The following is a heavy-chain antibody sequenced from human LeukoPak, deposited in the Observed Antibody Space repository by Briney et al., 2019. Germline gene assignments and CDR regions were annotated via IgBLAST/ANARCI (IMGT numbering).Heavy chain of an antibody. CDR3: ARERRGARGSVRYFDY. Sequence: PGGSLRLPCAASGFTVSSNYRSWVRQAPGKGLEWVSVIYSGGSTYYADSVKGRFTISRDNSKNTLYLQMNSLRAEDTAVYYCARERRGARGSVRYFDYWGQGTLVTVSS. CDR1: GFTVSSNY. V-gene: IGHV3-66*01. J-gene: IGHJ4*02. CDR2: IYSGGST.